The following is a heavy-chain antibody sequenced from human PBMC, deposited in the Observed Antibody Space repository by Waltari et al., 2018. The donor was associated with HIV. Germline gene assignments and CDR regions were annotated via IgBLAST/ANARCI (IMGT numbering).Heavy chain of an antibody. V-gene: IGHV3-15*01. CDR3: TTDAPQRPDSSYFDY. D-gene: IGHD1-1*01. Sequence: EVQLVESGGGLVKPGGSLRLSCAASGFTFSNAWLSWVLPAPWQGLEWVGRIKSKTDGGTTDYAAPVKGRFTISRDDSKNTLYLQMNSLKTEDTAVYYCTTDAPQRPDSSYFDYWGQGTLVTVSS. CDR2: IKSKTDGGTT. CDR1: GFTFSNAW. J-gene: IGHJ4*02.